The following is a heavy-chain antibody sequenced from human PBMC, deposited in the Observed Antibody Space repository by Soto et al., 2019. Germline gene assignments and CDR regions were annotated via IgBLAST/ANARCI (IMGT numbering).Heavy chain of an antibody. D-gene: IGHD6-13*01. J-gene: IGHJ5*02. V-gene: IGHV3-23*01. CDR1: GFTFSSYA. Sequence: GGSLRLSCAASGFTFSSYAMSWVRQAPGKGLEWVSAISGSGGSTYYADSVKGRFTISRDNSKNTLYLQMNSLRAEDTAVYYCAHYXSRDRGGSSRYSNWFDPWGQGTLVTVSS. CDR2: ISGSGGST. CDR3: AHYXSRDRGGSSRYSNWFDP.